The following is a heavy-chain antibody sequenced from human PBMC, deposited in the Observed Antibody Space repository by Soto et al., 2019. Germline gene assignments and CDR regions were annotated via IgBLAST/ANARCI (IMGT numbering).Heavy chain of an antibody. CDR3: AHRVLRTVFGLVTTTAIYFDF. V-gene: IGHV2-5*02. Sequence: QITLKESGPTVVNPTETLTLTCTFSGFSLTTSGVGVGWVRQSPGKAPECLALIYWDDDNRYSTSLKSRLTITKDTSKNQVVLTMANVDPADTATYYCAHRVLRTVFGLVTTTAIYFDFWGQGTPVVVSS. CDR1: GFSLTTSGVG. D-gene: IGHD3-3*01. CDR2: IYWDDDN. J-gene: IGHJ4*02.